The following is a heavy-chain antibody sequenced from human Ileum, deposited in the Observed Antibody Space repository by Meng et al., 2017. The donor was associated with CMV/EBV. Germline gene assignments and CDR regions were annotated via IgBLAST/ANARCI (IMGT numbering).Heavy chain of an antibody. Sequence: QGPSRRGGAGLLTPSETLSLTCAVYGGSFSGYYWSWFRQPPGKGLEWIGEINHSGSTNYNPSLKSRVTISVDTSKNQFFLKLSSVTAADTAVYYCARGVAGGPFDYWGQGTLVTVSS. J-gene: IGHJ4*02. CDR1: GGSFSGYY. D-gene: IGHD2-15*01. V-gene: IGHV4-34*01. CDR2: INHSGST. CDR3: ARGVAGGPFDY.